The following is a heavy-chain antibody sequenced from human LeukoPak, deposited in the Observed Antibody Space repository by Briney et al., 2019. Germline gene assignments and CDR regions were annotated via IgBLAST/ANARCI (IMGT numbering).Heavy chain of an antibody. CDR3: AKGYDSSSWFSPLDY. CDR1: GFTFNSNA. Sequence: QSGGSLRLSCAVSGFTFNSNAMSWVRQAPGKGLEWVSVISRSGGSTYYADSAKGRFTISRDNSKNTVYVQMNSLRAEDTAVYYCAKGYDSSSWFSPLDYWGQGTLVTVSS. J-gene: IGHJ4*02. D-gene: IGHD6-13*01. V-gene: IGHV3-23*01. CDR2: ISRSGGST.